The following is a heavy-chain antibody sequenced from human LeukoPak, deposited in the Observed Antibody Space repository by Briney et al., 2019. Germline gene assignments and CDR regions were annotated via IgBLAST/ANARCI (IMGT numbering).Heavy chain of an antibody. J-gene: IGHJ2*01. Sequence: GGSLRLSCVASGVTLSNYAMSWAREAPGKGLEWVSGISSSGSGGNTYYADSVKGRFTISRDSSRTTLFLHMNTLRAEDTAIYYCAKDRTVGASYWYFDLWGRGTLVTVSS. CDR2: ISSSGSGGNT. CDR3: AKDRTVGASYWYFDL. D-gene: IGHD1-26*01. CDR1: GVTLSNYA. V-gene: IGHV3-23*01.